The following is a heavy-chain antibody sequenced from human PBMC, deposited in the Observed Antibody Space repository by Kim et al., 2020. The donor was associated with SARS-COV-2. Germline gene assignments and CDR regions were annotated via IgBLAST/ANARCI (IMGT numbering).Heavy chain of an antibody. V-gene: IGHV1-3*01. CDR1: GYTFTSYA. CDR3: ARPYCSGGSCQKGTGDNAFDI. CDR2: INAGNGNT. J-gene: IGHJ3*02. Sequence: ASVKVSCKASGYTFTSYAMHWVRQVPGQRLEWMGWINAGNGNTKYSQKFQGRVTITRDTTASTAYMELRSLRSEDTDVYYCARPYCSGGSCQKGTGDNAFDIWGQGTMVTVSS. D-gene: IGHD2-15*01.